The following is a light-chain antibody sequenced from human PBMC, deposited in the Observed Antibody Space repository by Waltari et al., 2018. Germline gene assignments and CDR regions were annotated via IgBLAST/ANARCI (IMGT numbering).Light chain of an antibody. J-gene: IGKJ1*01. CDR3: QKYGTLPAT. Sequence: EIMLTLSPGTLSLSPGERATLSCRASQSISKYLAWYQQKPGQAPRLLFYDASVRATGIPDRFSGSGSGTDFSLTISRLEPEDFAVYYCQKYGTLPATFGQGTKVEIK. V-gene: IGKV3-20*01. CDR2: DAS. CDR1: QSISKY.